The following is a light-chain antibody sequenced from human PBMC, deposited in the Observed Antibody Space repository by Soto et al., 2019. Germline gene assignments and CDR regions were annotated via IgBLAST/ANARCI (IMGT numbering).Light chain of an antibody. Sequence: VVLTQSPATLSLSPGERATLSCRASQSVSSYLAWYQQKPGQAPRLLIYDTSNRATDVPARFTGSGSGTDFTLTISSLEPEDFAVYYCQQRTNGPMYTFGQGTKLEIK. CDR2: DTS. J-gene: IGKJ2*01. CDR1: QSVSSY. V-gene: IGKV3-11*01. CDR3: QQRTNGPMYT.